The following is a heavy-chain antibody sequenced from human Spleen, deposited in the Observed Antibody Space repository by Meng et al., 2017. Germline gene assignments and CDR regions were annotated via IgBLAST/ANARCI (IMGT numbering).Heavy chain of an antibody. V-gene: IGHV3-7*01. D-gene: IGHD7-27*01. CDR2: IKQDGSEK. CDR3: ARVRSGEANYYYYAMDV. CDR1: GFTFSSYW. Sequence: GESLKISCAASGFTFSSYWMSWVRQAPGKGLEWVANIKQDGSEKYYVDSVKGRFTISRDNAKNSLYLQMNSLRAEDTAVYYCARVRSGEANYYYYAMDVWGQGTTVTVSS. J-gene: IGHJ6*02.